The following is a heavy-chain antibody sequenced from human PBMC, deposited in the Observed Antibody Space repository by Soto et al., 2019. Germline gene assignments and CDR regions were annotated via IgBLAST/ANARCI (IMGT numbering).Heavy chain of an antibody. CDR3: ARSQGSSTSLELYYYYYYGMDV. J-gene: IGHJ6*02. D-gene: IGHD2-2*01. CDR1: GGTFSSYA. CDR2: IIPISGTA. Sequence: QVQLVQSGAEVKKPGSSVKVSCKASGGTFSSYAISWVRQAPGQGLEWMGGIIPISGTANYAQKFQGRVTITADEYTSTAYIELSSLRSEDTAVYYCARSQGSSTSLELYYYYYYGMDVWGQGTTVTVSS. V-gene: IGHV1-69*01.